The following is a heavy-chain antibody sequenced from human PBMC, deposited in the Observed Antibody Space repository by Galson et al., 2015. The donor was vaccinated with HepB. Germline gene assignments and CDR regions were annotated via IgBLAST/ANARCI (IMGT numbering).Heavy chain of an antibody. J-gene: IGHJ3*02. D-gene: IGHD1-26*01. CDR2: INPNSGGT. CDR3: ARTRSWTDAFDI. CDR1: GYTFTGYY. Sequence: SCKASGYTFTGYYMHWVRQAPGQGLEWMGWINPNSGGTNYAQKFQGRVTMTRDTSITTAYMELSSLRSDDTAVFYCARTRSWTDAFDIWGQGTMVTVSS. V-gene: IGHV1-2*02.